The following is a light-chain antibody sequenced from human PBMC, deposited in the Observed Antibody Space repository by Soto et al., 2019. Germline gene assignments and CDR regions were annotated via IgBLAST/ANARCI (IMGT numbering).Light chain of an antibody. J-gene: IGKJ1*01. CDR2: GAS. CDR3: QQYSSSLPT. V-gene: IGKV3-20*01. CDR1: QNVDSTY. Sequence: SVLTQAQGTLSLSPGERANLSCRASQNVDSTYLAWYRQKPGQAPRVLIYGASSRATGIPDRFSGSGSGTDFTFTISRLEPEDFAVYYCQQYSSSLPTFGQGTKVDIK.